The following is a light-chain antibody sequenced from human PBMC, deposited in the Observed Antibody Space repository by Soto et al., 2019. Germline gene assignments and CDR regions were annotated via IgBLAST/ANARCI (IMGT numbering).Light chain of an antibody. Sequence: QSALTQPASVSGSPGQSITISCTGTSSDVGSYNFVSWYQQHPGKAPKVMIYEGSKRPSGVSNRFSGSKSGNTASLTISGLQAEDEADYYCCSYAGSSTWVFGTATKLTVL. CDR3: CSYAGSSTWV. CDR2: EGS. CDR1: SSDVGSYNF. V-gene: IGLV2-23*01. J-gene: IGLJ1*01.